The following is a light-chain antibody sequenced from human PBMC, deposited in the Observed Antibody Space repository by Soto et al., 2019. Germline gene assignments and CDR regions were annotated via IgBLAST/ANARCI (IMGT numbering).Light chain of an antibody. J-gene: IGKJ2*01. Sequence: DIQMTQSPSTLSASVGDRVTITCRASQSISTWLAWYQQKPGKAPKLLIYDASSLEGGVPSRFSGSGSGTELTLTISSLQPDDFATYYCQHYNDYPYTFGQGTKLELK. CDR2: DAS. V-gene: IGKV1-5*01. CDR1: QSISTW. CDR3: QHYNDYPYT.